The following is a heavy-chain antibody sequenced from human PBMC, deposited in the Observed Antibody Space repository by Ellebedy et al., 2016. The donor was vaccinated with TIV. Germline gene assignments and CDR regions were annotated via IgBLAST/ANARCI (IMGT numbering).Heavy chain of an antibody. Sequence: ASVKVSCKVSGYTFTGYVFMHWVRQAPGQGLEWMGWISAYNGNTNYAQKLQGRVTMTTDTSTSTAYMELRSLRSDDTAVYYCARHLAPRAFDIWGQGTMVTVSS. CDR2: ISAYNGNT. J-gene: IGHJ3*02. CDR3: ARHLAPRAFDI. CDR1: GYTFTGYVF. V-gene: IGHV1-18*04.